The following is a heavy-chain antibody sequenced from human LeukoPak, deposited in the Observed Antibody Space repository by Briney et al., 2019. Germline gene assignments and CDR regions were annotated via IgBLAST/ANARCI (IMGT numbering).Heavy chain of an antibody. CDR3: ARDPGTGYSSGGNDAFDI. D-gene: IGHD6-19*01. J-gene: IGHJ3*02. CDR2: IYSGGST. Sequence: PGGSLRLSCAASGFTFSSYAMSWVRQAPGKGLGWVSVIYSGGSTYYADSVKGRFTISRDNSKNTLYLQMNSLRAEDTAVYYCARDPGTGYSSGGNDAFDIWGQGTMVTVSS. V-gene: IGHV3-66*01. CDR1: GFTFSSYA.